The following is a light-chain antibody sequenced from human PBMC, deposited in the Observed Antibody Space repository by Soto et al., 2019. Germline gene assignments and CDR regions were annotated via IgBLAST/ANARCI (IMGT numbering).Light chain of an antibody. Sequence: QSALTQPASVSGSPGQSITISCTGTSSDVGGYNYVSWYQQHPGKAPKLMIYDVTNRPSGVSNRFSGSKSGNTASLTISGLQAEDEAAYYCSSYTNSSTYVFGTGTKLTVL. CDR2: DVT. CDR3: SSYTNSSTYV. CDR1: SSDVGGYNY. V-gene: IGLV2-14*01. J-gene: IGLJ1*01.